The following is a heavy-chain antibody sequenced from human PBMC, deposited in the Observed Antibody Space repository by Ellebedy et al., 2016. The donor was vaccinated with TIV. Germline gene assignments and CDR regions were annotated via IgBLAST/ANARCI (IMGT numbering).Heavy chain of an antibody. CDR3: ARDPVGVGPAFDV. CDR1: GFTFSRYW. Sequence: GESLKISCSASGFTFSRYWMSWVRPAPGKGLEWVSSITESGGNTYYADSVKGRFTISRDNSKDTLYLQMNRLRAEDTAIYYCARDPVGVGPAFDVWGQGTMVTVSS. CDR2: ITESGGNT. J-gene: IGHJ3*01. D-gene: IGHD4-23*01. V-gene: IGHV3-23*01.